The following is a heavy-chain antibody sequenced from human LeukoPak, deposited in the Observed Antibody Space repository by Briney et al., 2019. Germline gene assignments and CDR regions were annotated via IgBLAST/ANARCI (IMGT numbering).Heavy chain of an antibody. J-gene: IGHJ4*02. CDR1: GYPIRSVHY. CDR3: ARGLVGATQSDY. V-gene: IGHV4-38-2*02. D-gene: IGHD1-26*01. Sequence: SETLSLTCTVSGYPIRSVHYWGWIRQPPGKGLEWLGSIYQTGTTYYNPSLKGRVTISLDTSKNQFSLKLTSVTAADTAVYYCARGLVGATQSDYWGQGTLVTVSS. CDR2: IYQTGTT.